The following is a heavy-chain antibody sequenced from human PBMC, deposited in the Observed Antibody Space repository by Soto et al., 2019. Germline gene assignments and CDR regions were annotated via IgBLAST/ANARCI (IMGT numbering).Heavy chain of an antibody. CDR3: AGVPLPDSLTGYYNDY. V-gene: IGHV1-2*04. CDR1: GYTFTGYY. D-gene: IGHD3-9*01. CDR2: INPNSGGT. J-gene: IGHJ4*02. Sequence: ASVKVSCKASGYTFTGYYMHWVRQAPGQGLEWMGWINPNSGGTNYAQKFQGWVTMTRDTSISTAYMELSRLRSDDTAVYYCAGVPLPDSLTGYYNDYWGQGTLVTVSS.